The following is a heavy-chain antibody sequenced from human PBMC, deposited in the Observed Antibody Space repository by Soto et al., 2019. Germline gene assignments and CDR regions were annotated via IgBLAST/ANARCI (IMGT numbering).Heavy chain of an antibody. CDR1: GFTFSSYA. Sequence: PGGSLRLSCAASGFTFSSYAMSWVRQAPGQGLEWVSAISGSGGSTYYADSVKGRFTISRDNSKNTLYLQMNSLRAEDTAVYYCAKTDSLGIDFGGKTQREVDYWGQGTLVTVSS. D-gene: IGHD1-26*01. CDR3: AKTDSLGIDFGGKTQREVDY. J-gene: IGHJ4*02. CDR2: ISGSGGST. V-gene: IGHV3-23*01.